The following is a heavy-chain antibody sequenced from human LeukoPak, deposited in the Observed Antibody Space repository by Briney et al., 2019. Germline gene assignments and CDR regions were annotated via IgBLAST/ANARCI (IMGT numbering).Heavy chain of an antibody. D-gene: IGHD5/OR15-5a*01. CDR3: ARTRGRVSKTDFDS. Sequence: SETLSLTCTVSGASISSDDYFWGWIRQPPGKGLEWIATIYYSGNTYYNPSLSSRVTISADSSKNQFSLRLRSVTAADVAVYFCARTRGRVSKTDFDSWGQGTLVTVSS. CDR2: IYYSGNT. V-gene: IGHV4-39*07. CDR1: GASISSDDYF. J-gene: IGHJ4*02.